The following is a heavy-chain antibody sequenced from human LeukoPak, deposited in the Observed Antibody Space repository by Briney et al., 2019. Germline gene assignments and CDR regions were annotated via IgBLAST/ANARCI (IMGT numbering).Heavy chain of an antibody. CDR3: ARGRLGGSGSYYNVLDY. J-gene: IGHJ4*02. D-gene: IGHD3-10*01. CDR1: GGSISSYY. V-gene: IGHV4-59*01. CDR2: ICYSGST. Sequence: KPSETLSLTCTASGGSISSYYWSWIRQPPGKGLEWIGYICYSGSTTYYPSLKSRVTMSVDTSRNQFSLKLSSVTAADTAVYYCARGRLGGSGSYYNVLDYWGQGTLVTVSS.